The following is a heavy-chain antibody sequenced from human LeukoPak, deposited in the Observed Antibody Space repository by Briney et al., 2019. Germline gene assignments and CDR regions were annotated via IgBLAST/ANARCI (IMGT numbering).Heavy chain of an antibody. V-gene: IGHV4-34*01. Sequence: SETLSLTCAVYGGSFSGYFWSWIRQPPGKGLEWIGEIYHTGNTMYDPSLKSRVTISLDTSKMHFSLNLTSVTAADTAVYYCTRGPTIDYGGQGTLVTVSS. CDR3: TRGPTIDY. CDR1: GGSFSGYF. CDR2: IYHTGNT. J-gene: IGHJ4*02.